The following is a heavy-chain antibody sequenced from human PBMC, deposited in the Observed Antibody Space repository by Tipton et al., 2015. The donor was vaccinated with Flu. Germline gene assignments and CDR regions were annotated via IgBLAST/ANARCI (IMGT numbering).Heavy chain of an antibody. CDR2: IYYSGST. J-gene: IGHJ3*02. CDR1: GCSISSSSYY. Sequence: TLSLTCTVSGCSISSSSYYWGWIRQPPGKGLEWIGSIYYSGSTYYNPSLKSRVTISVDTSTNQFPLKLSSVTAADTAVYYCARDAGRGEAFDIWGQGTMVTVSS. V-gene: IGHV4-39*06. D-gene: IGHD3-10*01. CDR3: ARDAGRGEAFDI.